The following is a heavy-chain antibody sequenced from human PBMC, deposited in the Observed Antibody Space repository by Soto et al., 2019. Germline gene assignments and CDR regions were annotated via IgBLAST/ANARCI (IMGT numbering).Heavy chain of an antibody. D-gene: IGHD3-9*01. V-gene: IGHV3-11*06. CDR3: ARSPYYDILTGYALYGMDV. CDR1: GFTFSDYY. Sequence: PGGSLRLSCAASGFTFSDYYMGWIRQAPGKGLEWVSYISSSSSYTNYADSVKGRFTISRDNAKNSLYLQMNSLRAEDTAVYYCARSPYYDILTGYALYGMDVWGQGTTVTVSS. J-gene: IGHJ6*02. CDR2: ISSSSSYT.